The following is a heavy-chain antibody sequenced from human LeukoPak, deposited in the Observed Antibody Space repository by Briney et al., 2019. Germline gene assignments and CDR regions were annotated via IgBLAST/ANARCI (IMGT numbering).Heavy chain of an antibody. Sequence: GGSLRLSCVASGFTFSSYSINWVRQAPGKGLEWVSYISSSSTTIYYADSVKGLFTITRDNAKNSLYLQMNSLRAEDTAVYYCARSFYYDTLTGYYFFDYWGQGTLVTVSS. CDR1: GFTFSSYS. D-gene: IGHD3-9*01. CDR2: ISSSSTTI. CDR3: ARSFYYDTLTGYYFFDY. J-gene: IGHJ4*02. V-gene: IGHV3-48*04.